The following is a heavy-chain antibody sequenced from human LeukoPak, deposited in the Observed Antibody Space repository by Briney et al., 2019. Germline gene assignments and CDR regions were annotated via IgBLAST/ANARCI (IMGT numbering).Heavy chain of an antibody. J-gene: IGHJ5*02. CDR3: ASSIAAAGTGWFDP. V-gene: IGHV1-69*05. CDR2: IIPIFGTA. D-gene: IGHD6-13*01. Sequence: SVKVSCKASGGTFSSYAISWVRQAPGQGLEWMGGIIPIFGTANYAQKFQGRVTITTDESTSTAFMELGSLRSEDTAVYYCASSIAAAGTGWFDPWGQGTLVTVSS. CDR1: GGTFSSYA.